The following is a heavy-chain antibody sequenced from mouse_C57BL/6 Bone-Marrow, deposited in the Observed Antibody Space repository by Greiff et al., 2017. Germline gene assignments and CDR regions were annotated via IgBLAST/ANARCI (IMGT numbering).Heavy chain of an antibody. J-gene: IGHJ2*01. V-gene: IGHV1-81*01. D-gene: IGHD1-1*01. CDR1: GYTFTSYG. CDR3: ARASFITTGVDFDY. CDR2: IYPRSGNT. Sequence: QVQLQQSGAELARPGASVKLSCKASGYTFTSYGISWVKQRTGQGLEWIGEIYPRSGNTYYNEKFKGKATLTADKSSSTAYMELRSLTSEDSAVYFCARASFITTGVDFDYWGQGTTLTVSS.